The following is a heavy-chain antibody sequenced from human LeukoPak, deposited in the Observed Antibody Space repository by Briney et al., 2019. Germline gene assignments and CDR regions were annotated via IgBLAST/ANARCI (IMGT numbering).Heavy chain of an antibody. J-gene: IGHJ5*02. D-gene: IGHD1-26*01. CDR1: GNSISSGDNY. CDR2: IYTSGST. Sequence: SETLSLTCTVSGNSISSGDNYWSWIRQPAGKGLEWIGRIYTSGSTNYNPSLKSRVTISGDTSKNQFSLRLSSVTAADTAVYYCARDLGREGGLDPWGQGTLVTVSS. V-gene: IGHV4-61*02. CDR3: ARDLGREGGLDP.